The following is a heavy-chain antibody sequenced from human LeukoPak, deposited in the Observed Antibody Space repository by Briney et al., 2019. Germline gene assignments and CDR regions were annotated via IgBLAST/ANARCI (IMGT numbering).Heavy chain of an antibody. D-gene: IGHD3-16*02. CDR1: GGSFSGYY. Sequence: SETLSLTCAVYGGSFSGYYWSWIRQPPGKGLEWIGEINHSGSTNYNPSLKSRVTISVDTSKNQFSLKLSSVTAADTAVYYCARYDYVWGSYRYWGQGTLVTVSS. CDR3: ARYDYVWGSYRY. CDR2: INHSGST. V-gene: IGHV4-34*01. J-gene: IGHJ4*02.